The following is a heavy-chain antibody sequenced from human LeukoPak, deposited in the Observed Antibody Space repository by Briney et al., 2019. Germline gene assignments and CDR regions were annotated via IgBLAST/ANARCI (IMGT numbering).Heavy chain of an antibody. Sequence: GGSLRLSCGASGLTFSTYSMNWVRQAPGKGLEWVSYISSDSGTIYYADSVKGRFTISRVNAKNSLYLQMNSLRAEDTAVYYCARAAQPGFDPWGQGTLVTVSS. J-gene: IGHJ5*02. V-gene: IGHV3-48*01. CDR2: ISSDSGTI. CDR3: ARAAQPGFDP. CDR1: GLTFSTYS. D-gene: IGHD1-14*01.